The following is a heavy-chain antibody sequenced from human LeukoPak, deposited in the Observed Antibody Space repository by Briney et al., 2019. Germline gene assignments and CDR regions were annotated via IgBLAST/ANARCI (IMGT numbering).Heavy chain of an antibody. Sequence: KPSETLSLTCTVSGGSISSSSYYWGWIRQPPGKGLEWIGSIYYSGSTYYNPSLKSRVTISVDTSKNQFSLKLSSVTAADTAVYYCARHVYDFWSGALNGYYYMDVWGEGTTVTVSS. CDR1: GGSISSSSYY. D-gene: IGHD3-3*01. CDR3: ARHVYDFWSGALNGYYYMDV. V-gene: IGHV4-39*01. CDR2: IYYSGST. J-gene: IGHJ6*03.